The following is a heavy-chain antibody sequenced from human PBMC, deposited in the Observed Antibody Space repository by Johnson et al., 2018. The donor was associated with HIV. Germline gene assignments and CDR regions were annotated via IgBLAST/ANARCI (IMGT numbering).Heavy chain of an antibody. D-gene: IGHD3-22*01. CDR3: ARGLSSGYSGYAFDI. V-gene: IGHV3-7*05. CDR1: GFTLSNHW. CDR2: VNQDGSAK. J-gene: IGHJ3*02. Sequence: VQLVESGGGLVQPGGSLRLSCAASGFTLSNHWMSWVRQAPGKGLEYVANVNQDGSAKFYVDSVKGRFTISRDNAKNSLYLQMNSLRAEDTALYYCARGLSSGYSGYAFDIWGQGTMVTVSS.